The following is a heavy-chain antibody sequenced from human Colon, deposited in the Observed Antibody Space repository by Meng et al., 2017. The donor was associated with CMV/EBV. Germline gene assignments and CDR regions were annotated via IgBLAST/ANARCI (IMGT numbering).Heavy chain of an antibody. CDR3: YGAGGGSY. Sequence: GESLKISCAVSGFTVSDNHVNWVRQAPGKGLEWVSTLYGDGITAYADSVKGRFTVSRDTSKNTVYLQVNSLRVDDTAVYYCYGAGGGSYWGQGTVVTVSS. J-gene: IGHJ4*02. D-gene: IGHD4/OR15-4a*01. CDR2: LYGDGIT. CDR1: GFTVSDNH. V-gene: IGHV3-53*01.